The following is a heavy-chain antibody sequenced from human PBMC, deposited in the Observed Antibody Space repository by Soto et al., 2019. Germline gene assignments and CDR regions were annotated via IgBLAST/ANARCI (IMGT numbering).Heavy chain of an antibody. V-gene: IGHV2-5*02. Sequence: QITLKESGPPLVKPTQTLTLTCTFSGFSLSTSGVGVGWIRQPPGKALEWLALIYWDDDKRYSPSLKSRLTITKDTSKNQVVLTMTNMDPVDTATYYCAHSVTIFGVVTRGDWFDPWGQGTLVTVSS. J-gene: IGHJ5*02. CDR1: GFSLSTSGVG. CDR3: AHSVTIFGVVTRGDWFDP. CDR2: IYWDDDK. D-gene: IGHD3-3*01.